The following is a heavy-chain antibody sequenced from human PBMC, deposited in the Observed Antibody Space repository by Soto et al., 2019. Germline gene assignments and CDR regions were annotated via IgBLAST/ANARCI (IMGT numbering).Heavy chain of an antibody. J-gene: IGHJ5*02. CDR2: ISSNSAYI. Sequence: GGSLRLSCAASGFTFRSFTMNWVRQAPGKGLEWVSTISSNSAYIYYTDALRGRFTISRDNAKNSLHLQMNSLRAEDTAVYYCTRDASRNSSARGWFDPWGPGTLVTVSS. CDR3: TRDASRNSSARGWFDP. D-gene: IGHD6-13*01. CDR1: GFTFRSFT. V-gene: IGHV3-21*01.